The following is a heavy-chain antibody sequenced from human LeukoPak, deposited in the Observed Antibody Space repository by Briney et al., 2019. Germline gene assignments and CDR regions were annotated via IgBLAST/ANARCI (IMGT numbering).Heavy chain of an antibody. CDR2: IWYDGSNK. V-gene: IGHV3-33*08. CDR3: AREAIDIVVVPAAPHFDY. D-gene: IGHD2-2*01. J-gene: IGHJ4*02. CDR1: GFTFSSYA. Sequence: GGSLRLSCAASGFTFSSYAMHWVRQAPGKGLEWVAVIWYDGSNKYYADSVKGRFTISRDNSKNTLYLQMNSLRAEDTAVYYCAREAIDIVVVPAAPHFDYWGQGALVTVSS.